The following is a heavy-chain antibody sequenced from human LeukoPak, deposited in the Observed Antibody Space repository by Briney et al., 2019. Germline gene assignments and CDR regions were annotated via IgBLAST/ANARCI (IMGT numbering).Heavy chain of an antibody. CDR2: ISSSSSTI. Sequence: GGSLRLSCAASGFTFSSYSMNWVRQAPGKGLEWVSYISSSSSTIYYADSVKGRFTISRDNAKNSLYLQMNSLRAEDTAVYYCAKVLGPPRAFDIWGQGTMVTVSS. CDR3: AKVLGPPRAFDI. D-gene: IGHD3-16*01. J-gene: IGHJ3*02. CDR1: GFTFSSYS. V-gene: IGHV3-48*01.